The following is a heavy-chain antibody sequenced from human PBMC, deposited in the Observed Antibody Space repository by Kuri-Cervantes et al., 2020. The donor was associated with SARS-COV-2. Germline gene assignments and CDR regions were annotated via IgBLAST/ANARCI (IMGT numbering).Heavy chain of an antibody. CDR2: INPSGGST. CDR3: ARDAVLAAGYFDY. Sequence: GESLKISCKASGYTFTSYYMHWVRQAPGQGLEWMGIINPSGGSTSYAQKFQGRVTMTRDTSISTAYMELSRLRSDDTAVYYCARDAVLAAGYFDYWGQGTLVTVSS. V-gene: IGHV1-46*01. CDR1: GYTFTSYY. D-gene: IGHD6-13*01. J-gene: IGHJ4*02.